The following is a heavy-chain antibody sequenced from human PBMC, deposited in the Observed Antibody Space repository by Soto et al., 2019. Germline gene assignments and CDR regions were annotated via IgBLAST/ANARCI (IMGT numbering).Heavy chain of an antibody. D-gene: IGHD5-18*01. V-gene: IGHV3-30*18. Sequence: GPLRLSGAASVFTFRGYGMHWVRQAPGRGLEWVALISYDGSIKYYADSVRGRFTISRDNSKNTLYLQMNSLRAEDTAVYYCANSEYSRYKNIDVWGQGTTVTVLL. CDR3: ANSEYSRYKNIDV. CDR2: ISYDGSIK. J-gene: IGHJ6*02. CDR1: VFTFRGYG.